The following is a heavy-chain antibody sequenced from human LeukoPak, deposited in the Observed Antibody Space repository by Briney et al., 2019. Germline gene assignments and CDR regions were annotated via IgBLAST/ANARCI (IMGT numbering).Heavy chain of an antibody. CDR3: ARCKGIPFSGSYDY. CDR1: GFTVSSNY. Sequence: GGSLRLSCAASGFTVSSNYMSWVRQAPGKGLEWVSVIYSGGSTYYADSVKGRFTITRDNSKNTLYLQMNSLRAEDTAAYYCARCKGIPFSGSYDYWGQGTLVTVSS. J-gene: IGHJ4*02. CDR2: IYSGGST. D-gene: IGHD1-26*01. V-gene: IGHV3-53*01.